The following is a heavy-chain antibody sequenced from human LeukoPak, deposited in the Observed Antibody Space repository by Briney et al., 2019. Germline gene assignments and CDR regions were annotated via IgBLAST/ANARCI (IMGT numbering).Heavy chain of an antibody. Sequence: ASVKVSCKASGYTFTSYDINWVRQATGQGLEWMGWMNPNSGNTGYAQKFQGRVTMTRNTSISTAYMELSSLRSEDTAVYYCARDPGPTTVVTPNDAFDIWGQGTMVTVSS. V-gene: IGHV1-8*01. D-gene: IGHD4-23*01. CDR1: GYTFTSYD. CDR3: ARDPGPTTVVTPNDAFDI. CDR2: MNPNSGNT. J-gene: IGHJ3*02.